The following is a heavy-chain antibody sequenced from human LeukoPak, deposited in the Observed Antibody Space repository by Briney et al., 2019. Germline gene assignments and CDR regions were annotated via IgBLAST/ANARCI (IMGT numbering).Heavy chain of an antibody. V-gene: IGHV5-51*01. D-gene: IGHD6-13*01. J-gene: IGHJ5*02. CDR3: ARHASSWTYLNWFDP. CDR1: GYSFNTYW. CDR2: IYPGDSDT. Sequence: GESLKISCKGSGYSFNTYWIGWVRQMPGKGLEWMGIIYPGDSDTKYSPSFQGQVTISADKSISTAYLQWSSLKASDTAMYYCARHASSWTYLNWFDPWAREPWSPSPQ.